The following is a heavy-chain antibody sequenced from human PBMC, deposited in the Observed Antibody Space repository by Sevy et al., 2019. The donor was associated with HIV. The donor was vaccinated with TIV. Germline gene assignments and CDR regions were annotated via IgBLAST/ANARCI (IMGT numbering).Heavy chain of an antibody. Sequence: GGSLRLSCAASGFTFSSYAMSWVRQAPGKGLEWVSAISGSGGSTYYADSVKGRFTISRDNSKNTLYLQMNSLRAEDTAVSYCAKLALAGPTTNSWFDPWGQGTLVTVSS. CDR3: AKLALAGPTTNSWFDP. V-gene: IGHV3-23*01. J-gene: IGHJ5*02. D-gene: IGHD4-17*01. CDR1: GFTFSSYA. CDR2: ISGSGGST.